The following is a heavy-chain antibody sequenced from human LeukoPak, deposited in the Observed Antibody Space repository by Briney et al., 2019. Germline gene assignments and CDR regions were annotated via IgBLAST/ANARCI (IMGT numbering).Heavy chain of an antibody. J-gene: IGHJ6*03. CDR3: ARDSEVYMDV. Sequence: GGSLRLSCAASGFTFNFYAMTWVRQAPGKGLEWVSSISSSSSYIYYADSVKGRFTISRDNAKNSLYLQMNSRRAEDTAVYYSARDSEVYMDVWGKGTTVTVSS. CDR2: ISSSSSYI. D-gene: IGHD3-10*01. V-gene: IGHV3-21*01. CDR1: GFTFNFYA.